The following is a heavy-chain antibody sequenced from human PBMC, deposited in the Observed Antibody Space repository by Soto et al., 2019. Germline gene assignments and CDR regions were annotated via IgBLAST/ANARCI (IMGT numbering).Heavy chain of an antibody. CDR1: GGSISSRNW. V-gene: IGHV4-4*02. CDR2: IYQSGST. Sequence: TLSLTCTVSGGSISSRNWWSWLRQSPTKGLEWIGEIYQSGSTNYNPSLESRVTISVDKSKNQFSLELTSLTAADTAVYYCAKDRLWGSSDRGAPDDFEVWGQGTMVTVSS. CDR3: AKDRLWGSSDRGAPDDFEV. J-gene: IGHJ3*01. D-gene: IGHD6-6*01.